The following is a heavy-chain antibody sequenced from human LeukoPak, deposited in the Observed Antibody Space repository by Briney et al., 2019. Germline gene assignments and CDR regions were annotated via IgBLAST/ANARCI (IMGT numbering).Heavy chain of an antibody. V-gene: IGHV3-21*01. Sequence: EGSLRLSCVASGLTFSSDSMNWVRQAPGKGLEWVSSISSTSSHMFYADSVKGRFTISRDNAKNSLYLQMNSLRAEDTAVYYCARALNYYDSSGYLQDAFDIWGQGTMVTVSS. J-gene: IGHJ3*02. CDR2: ISSTSSHM. CDR1: GLTFSSDS. D-gene: IGHD3-22*01. CDR3: ARALNYYDSSGYLQDAFDI.